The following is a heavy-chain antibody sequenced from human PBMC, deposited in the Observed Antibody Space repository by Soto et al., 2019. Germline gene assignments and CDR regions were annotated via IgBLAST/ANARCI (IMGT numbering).Heavy chain of an antibody. CDR2: ITADNGDT. CDR3: ARRTLGSSIGIGDY. Sequence: QIQLVQSGAEVKKPGASVKVSCRASGYTFNMYGITWVRQAPGQGLEWMGWITADNGDTKFAQKLQDRVSMSIDVSKTNGYMELRNLRSDDTALYYCARRTLGSSIGIGDYWGQGTLVTVSS. V-gene: IGHV1-18*01. J-gene: IGHJ4*02. D-gene: IGHD6-6*01. CDR1: GYTFNMYG.